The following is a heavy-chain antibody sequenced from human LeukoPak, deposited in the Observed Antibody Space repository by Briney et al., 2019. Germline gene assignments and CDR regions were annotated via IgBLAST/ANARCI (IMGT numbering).Heavy chain of an antibody. V-gene: IGHV1-69*06. J-gene: IGHJ4*02. CDR1: GATFSSYA. Sequence: ASVKVSCKASGATFSSYAISWVRQAPGQGLEWMGGIIPIFGTANYAQKFQGRVTITADKSTSTAYMELSSLRSEDTAVYYCASAGVYGDYFSGDYWGQGTLVTVSS. CDR2: IIPIFGTA. D-gene: IGHD4-17*01. CDR3: ASAGVYGDYFSGDY.